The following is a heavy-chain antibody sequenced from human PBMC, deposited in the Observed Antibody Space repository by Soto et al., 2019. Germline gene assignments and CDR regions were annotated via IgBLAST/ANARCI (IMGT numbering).Heavy chain of an antibody. CDR2: IYYSGST. CDR3: ARAQLVIYYYGMDV. J-gene: IGHJ6*02. Sequence: SETLSLTCTVSGGSISSGDYYWSWIRQPPGKGLEWIGYIYYSGSTYYNTSLKSRVTISVDTSKNQFSLKLSSVTAANTAVYYCARAQLVIYYYGMDVWGQGTTVTVSS. D-gene: IGHD6-13*01. CDR1: GGSISSGDYY. V-gene: IGHV4-30-4*01.